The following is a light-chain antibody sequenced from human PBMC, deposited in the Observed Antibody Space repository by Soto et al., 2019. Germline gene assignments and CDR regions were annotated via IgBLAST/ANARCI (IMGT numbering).Light chain of an antibody. CDR1: LSLSIW. Sequence: DIPMTQSPSTLSASVGDRVTITCRVSLSLSIWLAWYQHKPGKAPKLLIYKASSLESGVPSRFSGSGSGTEFTLTISTLQPEDFASYYCQQYNSHSWTFGLGTKVEIK. V-gene: IGKV1-5*03. CDR3: QQYNSHSWT. J-gene: IGKJ1*01. CDR2: KAS.